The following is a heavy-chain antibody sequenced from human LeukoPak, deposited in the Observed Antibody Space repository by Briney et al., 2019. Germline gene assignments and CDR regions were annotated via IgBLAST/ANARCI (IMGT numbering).Heavy chain of an antibody. CDR1: GFTFGSYG. CDR3: ARYSGYVAWPYYVDY. CDR2: IWYDGSNE. V-gene: IGHV3-33*01. J-gene: IGHJ4*02. D-gene: IGHD5-12*01. Sequence: GGSLRLSCAASGFTFGSYGMHWVRQAPGKGLEWVAVIWYDGSNEYYADSVKRRFTISRDNSKNTLYLQMNSLRAEDTAVYYCARYSGYVAWPYYVDYWGQGTLVTVSS.